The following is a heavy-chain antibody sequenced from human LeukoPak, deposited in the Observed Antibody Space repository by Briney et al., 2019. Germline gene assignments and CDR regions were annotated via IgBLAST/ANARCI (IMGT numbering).Heavy chain of an antibody. V-gene: IGHV3-48*03. Sequence: GGSLRLSCAASGFTFSSYEMNWVRQAPGKGLEWVSYISSSGNTISYADSVKGRFTISRDNAKNSLYLQVISLRAEDTAVYYCARGPSIAARYDAFDIWGQGTMVTVSS. CDR1: GFTFSSYE. J-gene: IGHJ3*02. D-gene: IGHD6-6*01. CDR3: ARGPSIAARYDAFDI. CDR2: ISSSGNTI.